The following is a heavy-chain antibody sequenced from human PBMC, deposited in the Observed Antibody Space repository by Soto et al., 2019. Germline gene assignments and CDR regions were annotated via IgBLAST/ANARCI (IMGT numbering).Heavy chain of an antibody. J-gene: IGHJ5*02. CDR1: GGSISSSSYY. Sequence: PSETLSLTCTVSGGSISSSSYYWGWIRPPPGKGLEWIGCIYYSGSTYYNPSLKSRVTISVDTSKNQFSLKLSSVTATDTDVYYSASYGYILFGWFDPWGQGTLVTVSS. CDR2: IYYSGST. CDR3: ASYGYILFGWFDP. D-gene: IGHD5-12*01. V-gene: IGHV4-39*01.